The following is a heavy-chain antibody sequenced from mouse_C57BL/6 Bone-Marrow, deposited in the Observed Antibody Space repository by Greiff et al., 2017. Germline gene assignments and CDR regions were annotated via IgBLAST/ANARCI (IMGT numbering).Heavy chain of an antibody. J-gene: IGHJ4*01. V-gene: IGHV1-80*01. D-gene: IGHD1-1*01. CDR1: GYAFSSYW. CDR2: IYPGDGDT. CDR3: ASPRVVESYYAMDY. Sequence: QVQLQQSGAELVKPGASVKISCKASGYAFSSYWMNWVKQRPGKGLEWIGQIYPGDGDTNYNGKFKGKATLTADKSSSTAYMQRSSLTSEDSAVYFCASPRVVESYYAMDYWGQGTSVTVSS.